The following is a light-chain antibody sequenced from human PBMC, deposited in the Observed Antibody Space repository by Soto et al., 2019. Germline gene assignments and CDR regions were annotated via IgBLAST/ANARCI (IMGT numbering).Light chain of an antibody. V-gene: IGKV3-20*01. Sequence: EIVLTQSPGTLSLSPGERATLSCRASQSFRSSYLTWYHQKPGQATRLLIFGASRRATGTPDRISGSGSGTDYTLTINSLEPEDFGVYYCQQYGDSVFTFGPGTTVEIK. J-gene: IGKJ3*01. CDR1: QSFRSSY. CDR3: QQYGDSVFT. CDR2: GAS.